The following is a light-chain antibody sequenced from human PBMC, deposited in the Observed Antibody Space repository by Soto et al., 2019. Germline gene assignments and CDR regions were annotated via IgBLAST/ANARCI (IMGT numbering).Light chain of an antibody. CDR2: KAS. Sequence: DIHMTHSHSTLSGSVGYIVTITCRSSQTISSWLAWYQQKPGKAPKLLIYKASTLKSGVPSRFSGSGSGTEFTLTISSLQSEDFAVYYCQQYSNWPPITFGQGTRLEIK. CDR3: QQYSNWPPIT. J-gene: IGKJ5*01. CDR1: QTISSW. V-gene: IGKV1-5*03.